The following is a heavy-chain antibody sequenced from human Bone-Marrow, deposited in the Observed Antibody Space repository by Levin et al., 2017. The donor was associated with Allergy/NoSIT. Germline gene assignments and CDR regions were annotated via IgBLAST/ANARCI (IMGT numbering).Heavy chain of an antibody. J-gene: IGHJ6*02. D-gene: IGHD2-2*01. V-gene: IGHV3-15*01. Sequence: GGSLRLSCAASGFTFSNAWMSWVRQAPGKGLEWVGRIKSKTDGGTTDYAAPVKGRFTISRDDSKNTRYLQMNSLKTEDTAVYYCRSRGKVVPAAIPHYYCYGMDVWGQGTTVTVSS. CDR2: IKSKTDGGTT. CDR1: GFTFSNAW. CDR3: RSRGKVVPAAIPHYYCYGMDV.